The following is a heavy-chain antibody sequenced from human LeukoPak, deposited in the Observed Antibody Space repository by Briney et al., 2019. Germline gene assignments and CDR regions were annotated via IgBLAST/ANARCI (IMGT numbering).Heavy chain of an antibody. Sequence: GASVKVSCKASGYTFTGYYMHWVRQAPGQGLEWMGWINPNSGGTNYAQKFQGRVTMTRDTSISTAYMELSRLRSDDTAVYYCARVASSGYYSYFDYWGQGTLVTVSS. CDR1: GYTFTGYY. J-gene: IGHJ4*02. V-gene: IGHV1-2*02. CDR2: INPNSGGT. D-gene: IGHD3-22*01. CDR3: ARVASSGYYSYFDY.